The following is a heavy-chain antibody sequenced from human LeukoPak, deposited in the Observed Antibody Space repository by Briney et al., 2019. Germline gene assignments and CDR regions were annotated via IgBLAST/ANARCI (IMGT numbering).Heavy chain of an antibody. CDR3: ARGRRSLPQLLWFGEPRRGDWFDP. Sequence: ASVKVSCKASGYTFTSYDINWVRQATGQGLEWMGWMNPKSGNTGYAQKFQGRVTMTRNTSISTAYMELSSLRSEDTAVYYCARGRRSLPQLLWFGEPRRGDWFDPWGQGTLVTVSS. CDR2: MNPKSGNT. V-gene: IGHV1-8*01. J-gene: IGHJ5*02. CDR1: GYTFTSYD. D-gene: IGHD3-10*01.